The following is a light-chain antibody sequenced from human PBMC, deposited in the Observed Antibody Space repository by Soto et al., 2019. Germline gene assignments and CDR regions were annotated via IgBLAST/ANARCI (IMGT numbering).Light chain of an antibody. CDR3: DSHTSMSTL. J-gene: IGLJ2*01. CDR1: SGDVGASNY. CDR2: EVT. Sequence: QSALTQPASVSGAIGQSVTISCSGSSGDVGASNYVSWLQHLPGKVPKVLISEVTHRPSGVSYRFSGSKSGNTASLTISGAQPEADSDYYCDSHTSMSTLFGGGTKLTVL. V-gene: IGLV2-14*01.